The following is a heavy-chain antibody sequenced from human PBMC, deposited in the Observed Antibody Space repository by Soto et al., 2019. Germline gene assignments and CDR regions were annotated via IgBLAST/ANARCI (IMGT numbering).Heavy chain of an antibody. J-gene: IGHJ6*02. CDR2: ISAYNGNT. Sequence: ASVKVSCKASGYTFTSYGISWVRQAPGQGLEWMGWISAYNGNTNYAQKLQGRVTMTTDTSTSTAYMELRSLRSDDTAVYYCARQEEGGSYYYYGMDVWGQGTTVTVSS. CDR3: ARQEEGGSYYYYGMDV. CDR1: GYTFTSYG. D-gene: IGHD1-26*01. V-gene: IGHV1-18*01.